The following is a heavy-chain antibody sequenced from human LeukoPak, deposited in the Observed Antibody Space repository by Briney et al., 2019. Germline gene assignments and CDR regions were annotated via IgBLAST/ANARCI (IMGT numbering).Heavy chain of an antibody. J-gene: IGHJ4*02. D-gene: IGHD3-22*01. Sequence: GGSLRLSCAASGFTFSSYSMNWVRQAPGKGLEWVSSISSSSSYIYYADSVKGRFTISRDNSKNTLYLQMNSLRAEDTAVYYCARDRFSLDYYDSSGYFDYWGQGTLVTVSS. CDR1: GFTFSSYS. CDR3: ARDRFSLDYYDSSGYFDY. CDR2: ISSSSSYI. V-gene: IGHV3-21*01.